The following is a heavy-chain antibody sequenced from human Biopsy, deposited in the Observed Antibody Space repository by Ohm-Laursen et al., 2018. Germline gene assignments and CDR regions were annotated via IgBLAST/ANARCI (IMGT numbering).Heavy chain of an antibody. J-gene: IGHJ6*02. CDR3: AKDRYNYTPIGGFSMDV. V-gene: IGHV3-30*18. CDR2: IFYDGSNT. Sequence: SLRLSCSASGFSFSSYGMHWVRQAPGKGLAWVAFIFYDGSNTYYADSVKGRFTISRDNSRDTLYLQMSSLRAEDTAVYYCAKDRYNYTPIGGFSMDVWGQGTTVTVSS. CDR1: GFSFSSYG. D-gene: IGHD5-18*01.